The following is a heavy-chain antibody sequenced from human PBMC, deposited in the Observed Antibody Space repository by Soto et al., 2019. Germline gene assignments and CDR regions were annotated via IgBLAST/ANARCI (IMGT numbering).Heavy chain of an antibody. CDR1: GGSFSYYY. CDR3: ARGRPNTVVTPWYFDL. Sequence: QVQLQQWGAGLLKPSETLSLTCAVYGGSFSYYYWNWIRQPPGKGLEWIGEIDHSGSINYNPSLKSRVTILVDTSKNQFSLELSSVTAADTAVYYCARGRPNTVVTPWYFDLWGRGTLVTVSS. D-gene: IGHD2-21*02. V-gene: IGHV4-34*01. CDR2: IDHSGSI. J-gene: IGHJ2*01.